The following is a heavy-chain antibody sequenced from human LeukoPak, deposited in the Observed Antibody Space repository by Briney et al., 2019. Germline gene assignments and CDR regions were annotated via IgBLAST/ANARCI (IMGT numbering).Heavy chain of an antibody. J-gene: IGHJ4*02. CDR3: ARDNRYGGYNNFDY. V-gene: IGHV3-53*01. D-gene: IGHD5-24*01. Sequence: GGSLRLSCVASGFTVSSNYMSWVRQAPGKGLEWVSVIYSGGSTYYAGSLRGRFTISRDNSKNTLYLQMTSLRAEDTAVYYCARDNRYGGYNNFDYWGQETLVTVSS. CDR1: GFTVSSNY. CDR2: IYSGGST.